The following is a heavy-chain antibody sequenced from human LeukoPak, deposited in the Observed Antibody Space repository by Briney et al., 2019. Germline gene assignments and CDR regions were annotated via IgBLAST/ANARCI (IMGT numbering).Heavy chain of an antibody. CDR2: ISGSGGST. CDR3: AKGICSGGSCPLDY. V-gene: IGHV3-23*01. Sequence: PGGSLRLSCAASGFTFSSYAMSWVRQAPAKGLEWVSAISGSGGSTYYADSVKGRFTISRDNSKNTLSLQMNSLRAEDTAVYYSAKGICSGGSCPLDYWGQGNLVTVSS. D-gene: IGHD2-15*01. J-gene: IGHJ4*02. CDR1: GFTFSSYA.